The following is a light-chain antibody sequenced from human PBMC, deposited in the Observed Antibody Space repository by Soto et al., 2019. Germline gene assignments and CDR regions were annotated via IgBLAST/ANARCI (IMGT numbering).Light chain of an antibody. J-gene: IGKJ2*01. Sequence: EIVMTQSPATLSVSPGERATLSCRASQSVSSNLAWYQQKPGQAPRLLIYGASTRATGIPARFSGSGSGTEFTLTISSLQYEDFAVYYCQQYNNWPLYTLGQGTKLEIK. CDR3: QQYNNWPLYT. V-gene: IGKV3-15*01. CDR2: GAS. CDR1: QSVSSN.